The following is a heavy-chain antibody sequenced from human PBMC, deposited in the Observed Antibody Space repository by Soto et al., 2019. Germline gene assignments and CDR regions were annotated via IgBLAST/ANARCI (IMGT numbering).Heavy chain of an antibody. Sequence: ASVKVSCKASGGTFSSYAISWVRQAPGQGLEWMGGIIPIFGTANYAQKFQGRVTITADESTSTAYMELSSLRSEDTAVYYCARELTTGDRGVYWYFDLWGRGTLVTVSS. V-gene: IGHV1-69*13. CDR3: ARELTTGDRGVYWYFDL. D-gene: IGHD7-27*01. J-gene: IGHJ2*01. CDR1: GGTFSSYA. CDR2: IIPIFGTA.